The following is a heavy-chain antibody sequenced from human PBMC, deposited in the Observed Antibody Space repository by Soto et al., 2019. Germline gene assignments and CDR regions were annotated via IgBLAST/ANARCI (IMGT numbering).Heavy chain of an antibody. CDR2: MNPNTGNS. CDR1: GYTFTSYD. D-gene: IGHD1-1*01. J-gene: IGHJ4*02. Sequence: ASVKVSCKASGYTFTSYDIYWVRQATGKGLEWMGWMNPNTGNSGYAQKFQGRVTMTSDTSISTAYMELSSLRSEDTAVYYCARRAETNGWNGFGADKYYFDFWGQGTLVTVSS. V-gene: IGHV1-8*01. CDR3: ARRAETNGWNGFGADKYYFDF.